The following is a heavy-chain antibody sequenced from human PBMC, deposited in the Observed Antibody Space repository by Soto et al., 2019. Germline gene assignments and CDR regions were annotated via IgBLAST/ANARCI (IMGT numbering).Heavy chain of an antibody. CDR2: ISSSSSTI. D-gene: IGHD6-13*01. CDR3: ARIGSSSGLRGWGDPIHYYDY. J-gene: IGHJ4*02. Sequence: GGSLRLSCAASGFTFSSYSMNWVRQAPGKGLEWVSYISSSSSTIYYADSEKGRFTISRDNAKNSLYLQMNSMRAEDTAVYYCARIGSSSGLRGWGDPIHYYDYWGQGTLVTVSS. V-gene: IGHV3-48*04. CDR1: GFTFSSYS.